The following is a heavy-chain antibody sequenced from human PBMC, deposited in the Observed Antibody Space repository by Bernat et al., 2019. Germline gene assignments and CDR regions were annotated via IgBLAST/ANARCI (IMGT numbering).Heavy chain of an antibody. CDR1: GFTFCSYA. J-gene: IGHJ4*02. V-gene: IGHV3-30-3*01. CDR3: ARNYYYDSSPYSPLDY. Sequence: QVQLVESGGGVVQPGRSLRLSCAASGFTFCSYAMHWVRQAPGKGLEWVAVISYDGSNKYYADSVKGRFTISRDNSKNTLYLQMNSLRAEDTAVYYCARNYYYDSSPYSPLDYWGQGTLVTVAS. D-gene: IGHD3-22*01. CDR2: ISYDGSNK.